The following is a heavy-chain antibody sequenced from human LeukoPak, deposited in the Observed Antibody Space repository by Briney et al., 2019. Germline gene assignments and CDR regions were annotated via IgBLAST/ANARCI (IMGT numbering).Heavy chain of an antibody. V-gene: IGHV4-38-2*01. CDR3: ARAKNPYYYYYYMDF. CDR1: GYSISSGHY. J-gene: IGHJ6*03. Sequence: SETLSLTCAVSGYSISSGHYWVWIRQPPGKGLEYIGNIYHSGSSHYNPSLKRRVTISVDTSNNQFSLKLSSVTAADTAVYYCARAKNPYYYYYYMDFWGRGTTVTVSS. CDR2: IYHSGSS.